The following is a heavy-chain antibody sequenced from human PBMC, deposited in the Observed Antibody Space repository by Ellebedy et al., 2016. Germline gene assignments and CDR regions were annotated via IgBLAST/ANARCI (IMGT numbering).Heavy chain of an antibody. J-gene: IGHJ6*02. CDR2: ISYDGSNK. V-gene: IGHV3-30*03. D-gene: IGHD3-3*01. CDR1: GFTFSSYS. CDR3: ARAYDFWSGYPIPYGMDV. Sequence: GGSLRLSCAASGFTFSSYSMNWVRQAPGKGLEWVAVISYDGSNKYYADSVKGRFTISRDNSKNTLYLQMNSLRAEDTAVYYCARAYDFWSGYPIPYGMDVWGQGTTVTVSS.